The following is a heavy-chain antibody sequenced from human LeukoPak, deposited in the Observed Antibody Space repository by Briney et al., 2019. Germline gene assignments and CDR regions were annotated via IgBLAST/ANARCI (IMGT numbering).Heavy chain of an antibody. Sequence: PSETLSLTCAVYGGSFSGYYWSWIRQPPGKGLEWIGEINHSGSTNYNPSLKSRVTTSVDTSKNQFSLKLSSVTAADTAVYYCARAGGLRYFDWLPSVWFDPWGQGTLVTVSS. CDR3: ARAGGLRYFDWLPSVWFDP. D-gene: IGHD3-9*01. V-gene: IGHV4-34*01. CDR2: INHSGST. J-gene: IGHJ5*02. CDR1: GGSFSGYY.